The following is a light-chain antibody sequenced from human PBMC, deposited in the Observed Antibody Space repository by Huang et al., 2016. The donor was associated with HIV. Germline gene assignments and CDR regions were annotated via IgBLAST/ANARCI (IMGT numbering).Light chain of an antibody. V-gene: IGKV1-5*03. J-gene: IGKJ2*01. CDR1: QSINTL. CDR2: KAS. CDR3: QQYKTYSVT. Sequence: DIQMTQSPSTLSASIGDRVTITCRASQSINTLLAWYQQKPGRAPKFLIYKASSLETGVPSRFNGSGSGTEFTLTISSLQPDDFVTYYCQQYKTYSVTFGQGTKLEIK.